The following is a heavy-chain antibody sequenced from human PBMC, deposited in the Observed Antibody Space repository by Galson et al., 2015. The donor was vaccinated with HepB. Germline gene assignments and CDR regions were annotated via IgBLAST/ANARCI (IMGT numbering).Heavy chain of an antibody. CDR2: ISSNGGST. V-gene: IGHV3-64D*06. J-gene: IGHJ4*02. Sequence: SLRLSCAASGFTFSSYAMHWVRQAPGKGLEYVSAISSNGGSTYYADSVKGRFTISRDNSKNTLYLQMSSLRAEDTAVYYCAGWLQLIGVGYWGQGTLVTVSS. D-gene: IGHD5-24*01. CDR1: GFTFSSYA. CDR3: AGWLQLIGVGY.